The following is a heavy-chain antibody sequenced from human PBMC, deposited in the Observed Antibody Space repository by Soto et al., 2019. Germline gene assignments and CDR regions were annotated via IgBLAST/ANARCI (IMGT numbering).Heavy chain of an antibody. V-gene: IGHV4-31*03. CDR2: IYYSGST. Sequence: SETLSLTCTVSGGSISSGGYYWSWIRQHPGKGLEWIGYIYYSGSTYYNPSLKSRVTISVDASKNQFSLKLSSVTAADTAVYYCARAVNRKRQLYNWFDPWGQGTLVTVSS. CDR1: GGSISSGGYY. J-gene: IGHJ5*02. CDR3: ARAVNRKRQLYNWFDP.